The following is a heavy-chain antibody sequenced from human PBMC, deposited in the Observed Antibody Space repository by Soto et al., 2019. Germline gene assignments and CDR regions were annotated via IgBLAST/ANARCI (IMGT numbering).Heavy chain of an antibody. CDR2: LYYSGST. J-gene: IGHJ6*02. Sequence: QVQLQESGPGLVKPSQTLSLTCTVSGGSISSGDYYWSWIRQPPGKGLEWIGYLYYSGSTYYNPSLKSRVTISVDTSKNQFSLKLSSVTAADTAVYYCARVGFGELLAHGMDVWGQGTTVTVSS. CDR3: ARVGFGELLAHGMDV. V-gene: IGHV4-30-4*01. D-gene: IGHD3-10*01. CDR1: GGSISSGDYY.